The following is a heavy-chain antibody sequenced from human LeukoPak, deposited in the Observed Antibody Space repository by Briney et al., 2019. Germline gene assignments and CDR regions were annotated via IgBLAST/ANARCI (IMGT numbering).Heavy chain of an antibody. Sequence: GGSLRLSCAASGFTFSSYAVNWVRQAPGKGLEWVSAISGGGDFIYYAASVKGRFTISRDNSKSTGYLQMNSLRAEDTAIYYCAKVDGSSSSRARFAYWGPGTLVTVSS. D-gene: IGHD6-6*01. J-gene: IGHJ4*02. CDR1: GFTFSSYA. V-gene: IGHV3-23*01. CDR3: AKVDGSSSSRARFAY. CDR2: ISGGGDFI.